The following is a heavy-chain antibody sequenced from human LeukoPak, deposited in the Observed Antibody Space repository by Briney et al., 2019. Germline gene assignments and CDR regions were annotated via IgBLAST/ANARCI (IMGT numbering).Heavy chain of an antibody. D-gene: IGHD7-27*01. J-gene: IGHJ4*02. CDR3: AKESPGDYDY. CDR1: GFTFSSHA. V-gene: IGHV3-23*01. CDR2: IGGSGTST. Sequence: GGSLRLSWAASGFTFSSHAMGWVRQPPGKGLEWVSAIGGSGTSTYYADSVKGRFTISRDNSKNTLYLQMNSLRVEDTAVYYCAKESPGDYDYWGQGTLVTVSS.